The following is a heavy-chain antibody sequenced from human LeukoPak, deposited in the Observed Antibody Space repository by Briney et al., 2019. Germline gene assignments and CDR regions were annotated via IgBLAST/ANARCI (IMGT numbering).Heavy chain of an antibody. V-gene: IGHV1-69*13. D-gene: IGHD2-15*01. CDR1: GYTFTGYY. Sequence: GASVKVSCKASGYTFTGYYMHWVRQAPGQGLEWMGGIIPIFGTANYAQKFQGRVTITADESTSTAYMELSSLRSEDTAVYYCASPRSGGSLDYWGQGTLVTVSS. CDR2: IIPIFGTA. J-gene: IGHJ4*02. CDR3: ASPRSGGSLDY.